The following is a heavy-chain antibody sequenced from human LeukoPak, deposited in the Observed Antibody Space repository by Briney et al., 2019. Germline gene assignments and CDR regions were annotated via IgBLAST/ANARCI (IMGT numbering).Heavy chain of an antibody. CDR1: GFTVSRNY. D-gene: IGHD6-19*01. V-gene: IGHV3-53*01. CDR3: AKYLAHSSGWLLDAFDI. J-gene: IGHJ3*02. CDR2: IYSGGRS. Sequence: GGSLRLSCAASGFTVSRNYMTWVRQVPGKGLEWVSVIYSGGRSYYADSVKGRFSISRDNSKNTLYLQMNSLRAEDTAVYYCAKYLAHSSGWLLDAFDIWGQGTMVTVSS.